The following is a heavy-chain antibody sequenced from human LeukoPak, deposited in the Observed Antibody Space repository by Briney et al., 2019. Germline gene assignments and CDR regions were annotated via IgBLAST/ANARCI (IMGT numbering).Heavy chain of an antibody. V-gene: IGHV1-2*02. D-gene: IGHD3-10*01. Sequence: GASVKVSCKASGYTFTGYYMHWVRQSPGQGLEWMGGINPNSGGTNYAQKFQGRVTMTRDTSISTAYMELSRLRSDDTAVYYCASTMHASYYYGSGSYEAPLGYCGMDVWGQGTTVTVCS. J-gene: IGHJ6*02. CDR3: ASTMHASYYYGSGSYEAPLGYCGMDV. CDR2: INPNSGGT. CDR1: GYTFTGYY.